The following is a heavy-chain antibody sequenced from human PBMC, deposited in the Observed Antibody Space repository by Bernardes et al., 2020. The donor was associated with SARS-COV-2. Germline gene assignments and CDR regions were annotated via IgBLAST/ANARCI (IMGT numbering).Heavy chain of an antibody. V-gene: IGHV3-7*01. CDR1: GFAMSSHW. CDR2: IKQDGSEI. J-gene: IGHJ6*02. Sequence: GGSLRLSCEASGFAMSSHWMGWVRQAPGKGLEWVANIKQDGSEIRYADSVKGRFTISRDNAKNTLYLQMNSLRAEDTAVYYCEVNYYYGMDVWGQGTTVTVSS. CDR3: EVNYYYGMDV.